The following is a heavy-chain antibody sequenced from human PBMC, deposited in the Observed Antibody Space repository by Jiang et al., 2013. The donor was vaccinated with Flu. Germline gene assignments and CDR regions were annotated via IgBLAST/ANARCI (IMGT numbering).Heavy chain of an antibody. CDR3: ARALDIYSTRSNWFDP. CDR1: GGSISSSNW. D-gene: IGHD6-13*01. Sequence: GSGLVKPSGTLSLTCAVSGGSISSSNWWSWVRQPPGKGLEWIGEIYHSGSTNYNPSLKSRVTISVDKSRNRFSLKLGSVTAADTAVYYCARALDIYSTRSNWFDPWGHGNPGPPS. V-gene: IGHV4-4*02. J-gene: IGHJ5*02. CDR2: IYHSGST.